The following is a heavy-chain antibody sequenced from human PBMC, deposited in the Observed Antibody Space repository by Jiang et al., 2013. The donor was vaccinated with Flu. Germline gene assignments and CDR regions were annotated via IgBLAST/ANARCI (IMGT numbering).Heavy chain of an antibody. CDR2: LLQWST. Sequence: TVSVAPSVVTTGAGSGSPQGRDWSGLVYLLQWSTNYNPSLKSRVTISVDTSKNQFSLKLSSVTAADTAVYYCARGSSGYSRYFQHWGQGTLVTVSS. CDR3: ARGSSGYSRYFQH. CDR1: VAPSVVTT. J-gene: IGHJ1*01. V-gene: IGHV4-59*01. D-gene: IGHD3-22*01.